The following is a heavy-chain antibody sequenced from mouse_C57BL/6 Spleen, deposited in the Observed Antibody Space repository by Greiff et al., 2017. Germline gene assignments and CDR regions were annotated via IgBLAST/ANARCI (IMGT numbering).Heavy chain of an antibody. J-gene: IGHJ1*03. CDR3: ARRGGYYGSSRYFDV. CDR1: GYSFTGYF. V-gene: IGHV1-20*01. D-gene: IGHD1-1*01. CDR2: INPYNCDT. Sequence: VQLQQSGPELVKPGDSVKISCKASGYSFTGYFMNWVMQSHGKSLEWIGRINPYNCDTFYNQKFKGKATLTVDKSSSTAHMELRSLTSEDSAVYYCARRGGYYGSSRYFDVWGTGTTVTVSS.